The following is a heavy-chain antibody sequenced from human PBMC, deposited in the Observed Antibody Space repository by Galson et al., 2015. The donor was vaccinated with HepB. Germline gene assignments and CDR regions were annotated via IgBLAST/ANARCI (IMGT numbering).Heavy chain of an antibody. CDR1: GFTVSSNY. D-gene: IGHD1-26*01. V-gene: IGHV3-66*01. Sequence: SLRLSCAASGFTVSSNYMSWVRQAPGKGLEWVPVIYSGGSTYYADSVKGRFTISRDNSKNTLYLQMNSLRAEDTAVYYCARDHGGSYYVRAFDIWGQGTMVTVSS. CDR3: ARDHGGSYYVRAFDI. J-gene: IGHJ3*02. CDR2: IYSGGST.